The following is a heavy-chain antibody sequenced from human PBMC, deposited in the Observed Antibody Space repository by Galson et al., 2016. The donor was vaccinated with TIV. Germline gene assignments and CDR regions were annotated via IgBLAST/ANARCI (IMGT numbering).Heavy chain of an antibody. J-gene: IGHJ6*02. CDR3: GRIGSQGYHDYYYAIDV. CDR1: GGSISGDY. V-gene: IGHV4-4*08. Sequence: SETLSLTCTVSGGSISGDYWTWIRQPPGKGLEWIGYIYPGGSSTYTPSLTSRVTIPDDTSRNQFSLRLTSVTAADTAVYYCGRIGSQGYHDYYYAIDVWGQGTTVSVSS. CDR2: IYPGGSS. D-gene: IGHD3-10*01.